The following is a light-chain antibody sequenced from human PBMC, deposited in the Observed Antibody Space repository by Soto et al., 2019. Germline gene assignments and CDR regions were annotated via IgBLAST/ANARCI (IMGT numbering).Light chain of an antibody. CDR3: QQYGTSPPVYT. CDR1: QSISSTY. CDR2: GTY. J-gene: IGKJ2*01. V-gene: IGKV3-20*01. Sequence: EIVMTQSPATLSVSPGERATLSCRASQSISSTYLAWYQQKPGQAPRLLIYGTYSRATGIPDRFSGSGSGRDFTLTISRLEPEDFAVYYCQQYGTSPPVYTFGQGTKLEIK.